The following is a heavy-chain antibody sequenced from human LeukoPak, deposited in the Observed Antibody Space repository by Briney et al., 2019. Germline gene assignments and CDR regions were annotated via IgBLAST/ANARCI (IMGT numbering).Heavy chain of an antibody. CDR1: GFTFSSYA. Sequence: GGSLRLSCAASGFTFSSYAMSWVRQPPGEGLEWVSAISGSGGSTYYADSVKGRFTISRDNSKNTLYLQMNSLRAEDTAVYYCALSSSPCCFDYWGQGTLVTVSS. CDR2: ISGSGGST. D-gene: IGHD6-6*01. CDR3: ALSSSPCCFDY. J-gene: IGHJ4*02. V-gene: IGHV3-23*01.